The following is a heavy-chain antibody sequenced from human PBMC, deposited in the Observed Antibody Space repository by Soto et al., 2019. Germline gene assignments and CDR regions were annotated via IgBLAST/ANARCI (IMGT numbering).Heavy chain of an antibody. V-gene: IGHV3-23*01. CDR2: ISGSGDRT. D-gene: IGHD3-22*01. J-gene: IGHJ4*02. CDR3: VKDDGGYPSTAPH. Sequence: PGGSLRLSCAASGITINNYPMSWVRQAPGKGLDWVSGISGSGDRTYYADSAKGRFTISKDISRNSLSLQLDSLGVEDTAVYFCVKDDGGYPSTAPHWGQGTLVTVSS. CDR1: GITINNYP.